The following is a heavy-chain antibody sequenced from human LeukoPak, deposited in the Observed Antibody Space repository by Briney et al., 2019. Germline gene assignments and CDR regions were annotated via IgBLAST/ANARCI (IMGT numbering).Heavy chain of an antibody. CDR2: ISYDGSNE. J-gene: IGHJ3*02. CDR1: GFTFSSYA. D-gene: IGHD4-17*01. V-gene: IGHV3-30-3*01. CDR3: AGELTTTDAFDI. Sequence: GGSLRLSCAASGFTFSSYAMHWVRQAPGKGLEWVAVISYDGSNEYYADSVKGRFTISRDNSKNTLYLQMNSLRAEDTAVYYCAGELTTTDAFDIWGQGTMVTVSS.